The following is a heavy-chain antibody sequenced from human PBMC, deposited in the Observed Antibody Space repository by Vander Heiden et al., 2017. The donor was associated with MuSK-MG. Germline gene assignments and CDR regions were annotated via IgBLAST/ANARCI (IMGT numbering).Heavy chain of an antibody. CDR2: TYLDDDK. J-gene: IGHJ4*02. D-gene: IGHD1-1*01. CDR1: AFSLRTSGVG. Sequence: QASLMESGPTMLKPTQTVTLTCPFAAFSLRTSGVGLGWIRQPPGKAAGWLALTYLDDDKRNGASLRTRLTITKDTSKNGVVLTMKKMGLADTATYYGGHKGPTNNAADSWGQGILVTVSS. CDR3: GHKGPTNNAADS. V-gene: IGHV2-5*09.